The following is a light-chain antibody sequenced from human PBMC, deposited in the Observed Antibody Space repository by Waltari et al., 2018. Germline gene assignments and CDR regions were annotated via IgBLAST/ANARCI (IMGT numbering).Light chain of an antibody. Sequence: QSALTQPASVSGSPGPSLTLSCTGTRSDFASHTLVPRYQQHPGKAPKLMIYECSKRPSGVSNRFAGSKSGNTASLTISGLQAEDEADYYCCSYAGSSTFYVFGTGTKVTVL. CDR2: ECS. J-gene: IGLJ1*01. CDR1: RSDFASHTL. V-gene: IGLV2-23*03. CDR3: CSYAGSSTFYV.